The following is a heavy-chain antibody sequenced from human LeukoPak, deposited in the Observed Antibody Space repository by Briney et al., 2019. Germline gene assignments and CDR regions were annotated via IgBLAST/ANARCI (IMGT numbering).Heavy chain of an antibody. D-gene: IGHD6-19*01. CDR2: IIPIFGTA. V-gene: IGHV1-69*13. Sequence: SVKVSCKASGGTFSSYAIGWVRQAPGQGLEWMGGIIPIFGTANYAQKFQGRVTITADESTSTAYMELSSLRSEDTAVYYCASLGGYSSGWYAGTNDYWGQGTLVTVSS. J-gene: IGHJ4*02. CDR3: ASLGGYSSGWYAGTNDY. CDR1: GGTFSSYA.